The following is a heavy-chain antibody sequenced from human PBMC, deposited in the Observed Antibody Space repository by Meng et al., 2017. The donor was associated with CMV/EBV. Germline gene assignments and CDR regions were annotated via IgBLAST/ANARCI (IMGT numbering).Heavy chain of an antibody. CDR2: IYHSGST. CDR1: LSSSNW. V-gene: IGHV4-4*02. Sequence: LSSSNWWSWVRQPPGKGLEWIGEIYHSGSTNYNPSLKSRVTISVDKSKNQFSLKLSSVTAADTAVYYCARIPGGYCSSTSCYVFDYWGQGTLVTVSS. CDR3: ARIPGGYCSSTSCYVFDY. J-gene: IGHJ4*02. D-gene: IGHD2-2*01.